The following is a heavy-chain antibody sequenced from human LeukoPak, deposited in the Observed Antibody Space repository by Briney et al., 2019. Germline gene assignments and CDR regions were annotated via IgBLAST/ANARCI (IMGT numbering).Heavy chain of an antibody. Sequence: GGSLRLSCAASGFTFSSYSMKGVRQAPGKGLEWVSFIGSSISYISCADSVKGRFTISRDNAKHSLYLQMNSLRAEDTAVYYCAREGYYSGMDVWGQGTTVTVSS. CDR1: GFTFSSYS. CDR3: AREGYYSGMDV. CDR2: IGSSISYI. J-gene: IGHJ6*02. V-gene: IGHV3-21*01.